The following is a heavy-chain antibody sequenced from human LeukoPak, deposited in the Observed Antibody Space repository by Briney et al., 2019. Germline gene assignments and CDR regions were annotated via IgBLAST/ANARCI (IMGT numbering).Heavy chain of an antibody. CDR1: GFTFSSYA. D-gene: IGHD2-2*01. CDR2: ISYDGSNK. CDR3: ARDFRNDIVVVPAAMEDWYFDL. J-gene: IGHJ2*01. V-gene: IGHV3-30-3*01. Sequence: PGRSLRLSCAASGFTFSSYAIHWVRQAPGKGLEWVAVISYDGSNKYYADSVKGRFTISRDNSKNTLYLQMNSLRAEDTAVYYCARDFRNDIVVVPAAMEDWYFDLWGRGTLVTVSS.